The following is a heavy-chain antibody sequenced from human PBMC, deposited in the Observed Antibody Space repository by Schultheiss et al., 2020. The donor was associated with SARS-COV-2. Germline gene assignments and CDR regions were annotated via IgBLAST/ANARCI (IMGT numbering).Heavy chain of an antibody. D-gene: IGHD2-15*01. J-gene: IGHJ3*02. CDR3: ARDGYCSGGSCLKGAFDI. CDR1: GFTFSDYY. V-gene: IGHV3-69-1*02. CDR2: ISRRSTK. Sequence: GGSLRLSCAASGFTFSDYYMNWVRQAPGKGLEWVSSISRRSTKYYADSVKGRFTISRDNAKNSLYLQMNSLRAEDTAVYYCARDGYCSGGSCLKGAFDIWGQGTMVTVSS.